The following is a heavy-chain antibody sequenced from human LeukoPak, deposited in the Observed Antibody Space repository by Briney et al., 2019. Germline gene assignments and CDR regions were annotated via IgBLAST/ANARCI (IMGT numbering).Heavy chain of an antibody. J-gene: IGHJ6*03. CDR3: ASATVTTWAPDGHMDV. CDR1: GGTFSNYA. V-gene: IGHV1-69*05. D-gene: IGHD4-11*01. Sequence: SVKVSCKASGGTFSNYAISWVRQAPGQGPEWMGRIIPMFGTTNYAQKFQGRVTITTDESTSTAYMEVSSLRIEDTAVYYCASATVTTWAPDGHMDVWGKGTTVTVSS. CDR2: IIPMFGTT.